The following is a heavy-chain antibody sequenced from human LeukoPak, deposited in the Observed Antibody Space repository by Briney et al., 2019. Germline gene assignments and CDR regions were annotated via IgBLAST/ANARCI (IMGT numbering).Heavy chain of an antibody. V-gene: IGHV4-39*01. Sequence: PSGTLSLTCAVSGGSISSSTHYWGCIRQPPGKGLEWIASFYYSGDTYYNPSLKSRVTISVDTSKNQFSLKLKFVTAADTALYYCARLRYCSSASCYFDPWGQGTLVTVSS. CDR2: FYYSGDT. CDR1: GGSISSSTHY. J-gene: IGHJ5*02. CDR3: ARLRYCSSASCYFDP. D-gene: IGHD2-2*01.